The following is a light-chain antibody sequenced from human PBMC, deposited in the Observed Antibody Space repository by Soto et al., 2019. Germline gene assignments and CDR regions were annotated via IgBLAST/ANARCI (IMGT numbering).Light chain of an antibody. Sequence: EIVLTQSPGTLSFSPGERATLSCRASQSISSTSLAWYQQNPGQAPRLLIHSASSRASGIPARFSGSGSGTDFSLTISRLEPEDFAVYYCQQYDGSLLTFCHGTKGDIK. CDR2: SAS. V-gene: IGKV3-20*01. CDR3: QQYDGSLLT. CDR1: QSISSTS. J-gene: IGKJ3*01.